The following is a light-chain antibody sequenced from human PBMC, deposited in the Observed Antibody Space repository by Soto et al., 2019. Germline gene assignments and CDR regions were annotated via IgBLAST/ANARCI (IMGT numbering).Light chain of an antibody. CDR1: QDINVY. CDR3: QKYDRAPFT. CDR2: AAS. J-gene: IGKJ3*01. Sequence: DIQMTQSPSSLSASVGDRVTITCRASQDINVYVAWYQQKPGSIPKLLIFAASTLQPGVPSRFSGSGSGTDFTLTITSLHPEDVATYFCQKYDRAPFTFGPGTKLDI. V-gene: IGKV1-27*01.